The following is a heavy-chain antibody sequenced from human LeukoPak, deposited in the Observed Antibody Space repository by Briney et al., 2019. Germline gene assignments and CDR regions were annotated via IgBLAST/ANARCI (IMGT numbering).Heavy chain of an antibody. CDR3: ARVMGDYYDSSGYYRRSDVFDI. CDR1: GGSISSYY. CDR2: IYYSGST. V-gene: IGHV4-59*01. Sequence: SETLSLTCSVSGGSISSYYWSWIRQPPGKGLEWIGYIYYSGSTDYNPSLKSRVTISVDTSKNQFSLKLSSVTAADTAVYYCARVMGDYYDSSGYYRRSDVFDIWGQGTMLIVSS. D-gene: IGHD3-22*01. J-gene: IGHJ3*02.